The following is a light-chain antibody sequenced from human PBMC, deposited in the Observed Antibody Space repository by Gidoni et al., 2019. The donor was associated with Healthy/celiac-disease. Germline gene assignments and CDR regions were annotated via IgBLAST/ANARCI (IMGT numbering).Light chain of an antibody. CDR3: QAWDSSTVLV. J-gene: IGLJ2*01. Sequence: SYELTQPPSVSVSPGQPASITCSGDKLGDKYACWYQQKPGQSPVLVIYQDSKRPSGIPERFSGSNSGNTATLTISGTQAMDEADYYCQAWDSSTVLVFGGGTKLTVL. CDR2: QDS. V-gene: IGLV3-1*01. CDR1: KLGDKY.